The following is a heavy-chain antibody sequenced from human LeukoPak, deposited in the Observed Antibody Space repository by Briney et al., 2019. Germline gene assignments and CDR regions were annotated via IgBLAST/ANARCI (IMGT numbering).Heavy chain of an antibody. CDR2: NYYSGST. Sequence: PSETLSLTCTLSGGSICIGGYYWSSIRQHPGKGLEWNGYNYYSGSTYYNPSLKSRVTISVDTSKTQFSLKLSSVTAADTAVYCCARDACSSTSCSFDFWGQGTLVSVFS. J-gene: IGHJ4*02. D-gene: IGHD2-2*01. CDR1: GGSICIGGYY. V-gene: IGHV4-31*03. CDR3: ARDACSSTSCSFDF.